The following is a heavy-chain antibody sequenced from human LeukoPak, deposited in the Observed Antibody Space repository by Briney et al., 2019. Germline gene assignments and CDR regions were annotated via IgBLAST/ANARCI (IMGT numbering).Heavy chain of an antibody. V-gene: IGHV4-39*01. CDR1: GGSISSSSYY. CDR2: IYYSGST. Sequence: PSETLSLTCTVSGGSISSSSYYWGWIRQPPGKGLEWIGSIYYSGSTYYNPSLKSRVTISVDTSKNQFSLKLSSVTAADTAVYYCARHVGSMVDYWGQGTLVTVSS. J-gene: IGHJ4*02. D-gene: IGHD2/OR15-2a*01. CDR3: ARHVGSMVDY.